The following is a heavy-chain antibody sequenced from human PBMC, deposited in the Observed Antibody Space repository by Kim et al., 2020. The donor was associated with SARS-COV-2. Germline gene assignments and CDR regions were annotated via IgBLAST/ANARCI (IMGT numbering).Heavy chain of an antibody. Sequence: GGSLRLSCAASGFTFSNAWMSWVRQAPGKGLEWVGRIKSKTDGGTTDYAAPVKGRFTISRDDSKNTLYLQMNSLKTEDTAVYYCTTVLGSGYDYFELNGMDVWGQGTTVTVSS. D-gene: IGHD5-12*01. J-gene: IGHJ6*02. CDR1: GFTFSNAW. CDR3: TTVLGSGYDYFELNGMDV. CDR2: IKSKTDGGTT. V-gene: IGHV3-15*01.